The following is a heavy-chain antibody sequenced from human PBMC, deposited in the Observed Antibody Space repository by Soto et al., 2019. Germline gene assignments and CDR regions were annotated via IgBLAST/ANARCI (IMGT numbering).Heavy chain of an antibody. CDR1: GFTFSSYA. CDR3: NVVVVAATTDY. Sequence: EVQLLESGGGLVQPAGSLRLSCAASGFTFSSYAMSWVRQAPGKGLEWVSAISGSGGSTYYADSVKGRFTISRDNSKNTLYLQMNSLRAEDTAVYYCNVVVVAATTDYWGQGTLVTVSS. CDR2: ISGSGGST. D-gene: IGHD2-15*01. V-gene: IGHV3-23*01. J-gene: IGHJ4*02.